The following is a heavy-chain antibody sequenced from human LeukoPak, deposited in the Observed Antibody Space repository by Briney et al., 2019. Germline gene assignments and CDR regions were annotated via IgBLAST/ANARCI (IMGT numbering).Heavy chain of an antibody. CDR1: GGSLSSSSYY. D-gene: IGHD6-19*01. CDR3: ARGRGQWLDY. Sequence: PPETLSLTCTVSGGSLSSSSYYWGWTRQPPGKGLEWIGRIYYSGSTYYNPSLKTRVTISVDTSKNQFSLKLSSVAAADTAVYYCARGRGQWLDYWGQGTLVTVSS. V-gene: IGHV4-39*07. CDR2: IYYSGST. J-gene: IGHJ4*02.